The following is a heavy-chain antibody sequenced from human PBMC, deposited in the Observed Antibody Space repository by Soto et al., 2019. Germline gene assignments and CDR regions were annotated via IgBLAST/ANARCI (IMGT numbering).Heavy chain of an antibody. Sequence: QVQLVQSGAEVKKPGASVKVSCKVSGYTLTEFSMHWVRQAPGKGLEWMGGFDPEDGETIYAQKFQGRVTMTEDTSTDTAYMDLSSLRFEDTAVYYCATDLVGATDRDYWGQGTLVTVSS. CDR2: FDPEDGET. D-gene: IGHD1-26*01. V-gene: IGHV1-24*01. J-gene: IGHJ4*02. CDR3: ATDLVGATDRDY. CDR1: GYTLTEFS.